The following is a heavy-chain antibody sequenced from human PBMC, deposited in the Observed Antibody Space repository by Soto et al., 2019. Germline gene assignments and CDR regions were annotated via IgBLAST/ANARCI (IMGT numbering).Heavy chain of an antibody. Sequence: ASVKVSCKASGYTFTSYYMHWVRQAPGQGLEWMGVINPSGGSTNYAQKFQGRVTMTRDTSTSTVYMELSSLRSEDTAVYYCVRGANWNYYYYYMDVWGKGTTVTVS. CDR2: INPSGGST. V-gene: IGHV1-46*03. D-gene: IGHD1-1*01. CDR3: VRGANWNYYYYYMDV. CDR1: GYTFTSYY. J-gene: IGHJ6*03.